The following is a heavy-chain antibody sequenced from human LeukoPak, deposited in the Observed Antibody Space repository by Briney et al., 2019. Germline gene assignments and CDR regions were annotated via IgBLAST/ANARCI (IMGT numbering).Heavy chain of an antibody. Sequence: SQTLSLTCDISGDSVSSNSAAWNWIRQSPSRGLEWLGRTYYRSEWYNDYSVSVKSRITINPDTSKNQFSLQLDSVTPEDTAVYYCARGGYYGSGSFYSTQTSVFDYWGQGTLVTVSS. CDR2: TYYRSEWYN. D-gene: IGHD3-10*01. J-gene: IGHJ4*02. CDR3: ARGGYYGSGSFYSTQTSVFDY. V-gene: IGHV6-1*01. CDR1: GDSVSSNSAA.